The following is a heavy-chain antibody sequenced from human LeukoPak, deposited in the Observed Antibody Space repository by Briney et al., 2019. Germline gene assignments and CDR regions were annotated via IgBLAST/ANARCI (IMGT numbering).Heavy chain of an antibody. J-gene: IGHJ4*02. Sequence: NPGGSLRLSCAASGFTFSDYYMSWIRQAPGKGLEWVSYISSSGSTIYYADSVKGRFTISRDNAKNSLYLQMNSLRAEDTAVYYCARLSIAAAGTLNYWGQGTLVTVSS. CDR3: ARLSIAAAGTLNY. CDR2: ISSSGSTI. D-gene: IGHD6-13*01. V-gene: IGHV3-11*01. CDR1: GFTFSDYY.